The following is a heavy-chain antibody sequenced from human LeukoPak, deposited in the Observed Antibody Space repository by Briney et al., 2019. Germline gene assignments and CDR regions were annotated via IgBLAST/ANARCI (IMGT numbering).Heavy chain of an antibody. CDR3: AKVSPRGSSTWSDAFGI. V-gene: IGHV7-4-1*02. J-gene: IGHJ3*02. Sequence: GASVKVSCKASGYSFTTYAMNWVRQAPGQGLEWMGWINTNTGNPTYAQGFTGRFVFSLDTSVSTAYLQISSLKAEDTAVYYCAKVSPRGSSTWSDAFGIWGQGTVVTVSS. CDR1: GYSFTTYA. D-gene: IGHD6-13*01. CDR2: INTNTGNP.